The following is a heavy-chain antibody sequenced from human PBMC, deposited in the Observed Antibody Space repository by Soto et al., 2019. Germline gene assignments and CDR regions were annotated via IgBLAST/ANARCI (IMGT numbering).Heavy chain of an antibody. CDR2: AYHDGST. CDR3: ARDRSTYGGGGTGEVKENWFDP. Sequence: SETLSLTCSVSGVSISRYYWSWIRQPPGKGLEWIGYAYHDGSTGYSPSLKSRVTMAVDTSKNQVSLELNSVTAADTAVYYCARDRSTYGGGGTGEVKENWFDPWGQGILVTVSS. D-gene: IGHD2-8*01. J-gene: IGHJ5*02. CDR1: GVSISRYY. V-gene: IGHV4-59*01.